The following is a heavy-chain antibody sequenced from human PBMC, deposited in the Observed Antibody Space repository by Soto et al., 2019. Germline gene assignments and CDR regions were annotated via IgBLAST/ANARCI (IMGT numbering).Heavy chain of an antibody. CDR1: GYTFTALY. CDR2: VNPNTGVT. V-gene: IGHV1-2*02. CDR3: TTLRLDP. Sequence: GASVKVSCKASGYTFTALYMNWVRQAPGQGLEWMGWVNPNTGVTRYAQKFQGRVTMTRDTSINTAYMELSGLTSDDTAVYYCTTLRLDPWGQGTLVTVS. D-gene: IGHD3-9*01. J-gene: IGHJ5*02.